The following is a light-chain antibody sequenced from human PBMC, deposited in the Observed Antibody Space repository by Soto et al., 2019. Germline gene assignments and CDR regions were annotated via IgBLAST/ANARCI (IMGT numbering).Light chain of an antibody. Sequence: VLTLPPATLSLSPGERATLSCRARQSVSNYLAWYQQKPSQAPRPHLYDASTRATDIPATISDSESETDFTLTISSLEPENYAVYSCQQRSNWPPCTVAQGTRLESK. CDR3: QQRSNWPPCT. V-gene: IGKV3-11*01. J-gene: IGKJ5*01. CDR1: QSVSNY. CDR2: DAS.